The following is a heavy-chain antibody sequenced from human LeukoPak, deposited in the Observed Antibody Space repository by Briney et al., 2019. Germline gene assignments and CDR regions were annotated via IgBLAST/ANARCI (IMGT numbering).Heavy chain of an antibody. D-gene: IGHD2-21*01. Sequence: PGGSLRLSCAASGFSFSNTWMHWVRQAPGKGLVWVARIKSDGSGITYADSVEGRFTISRGNPRNTLYLQMNSLRGEDTAVYYCARERGVSHPFDYWGQGTPVTVSS. J-gene: IGHJ4*02. CDR1: GFSFSNTW. V-gene: IGHV3-74*01. CDR3: ARERGVSHPFDY. CDR2: IKSDGSGI.